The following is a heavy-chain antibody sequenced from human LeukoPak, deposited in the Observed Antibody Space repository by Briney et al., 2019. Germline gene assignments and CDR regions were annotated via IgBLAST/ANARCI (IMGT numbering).Heavy chain of an antibody. CDR1: GGSISSGGYS. V-gene: IGHV4-30-2*01. CDR2: IYHSGST. J-gene: IGHJ4*02. CDR3: ARVRNYGDFPHLDY. Sequence: SETLSLTCAVSGGSISSGGYSWSWIRQPPGKGQEWIGYIYHSGSTYYNPSLKSRVTISVDRSKNQFSLKLSSVTAADTAVYYCARVRNYGDFPHLDYWGQGTLVTVSS. D-gene: IGHD4-17*01.